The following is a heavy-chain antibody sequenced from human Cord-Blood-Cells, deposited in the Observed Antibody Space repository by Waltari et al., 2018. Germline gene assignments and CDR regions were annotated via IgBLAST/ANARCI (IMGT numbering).Heavy chain of an antibody. CDR1: GFTFSSYW. D-gene: IGHD3-3*01. J-gene: IGHJ2*01. CDR2: IKQDGSEK. CDR3: ARGFNVLWSGYWYFDL. Sequence: EVQLVESGGGLVQPGGSLRLSCAASGFTFSSYWMSWVRQAPGKGLEWVANIKQDGSEKYYVDSVKGRFTISRDNAKNSLYLQMNSLRAEDTAVYYCARGFNVLWSGYWYFDLWGRGTLVTVSS. V-gene: IGHV3-7*01.